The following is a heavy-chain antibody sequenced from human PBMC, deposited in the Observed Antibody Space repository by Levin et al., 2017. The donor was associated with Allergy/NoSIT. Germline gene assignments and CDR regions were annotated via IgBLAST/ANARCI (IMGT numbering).Heavy chain of an antibody. D-gene: IGHD5-24*01. J-gene: IGHJ3*02. V-gene: IGHV2-5*02. CDR2: IFWDDDK. CDR1: GFSLTPSGVG. CDR3: AHRRVDEMARTRAGLGAFDI. Sequence: SGPTLVKPTQTLTLTCTFSGFSLTPSGVGVGWIRQPPGKALEWLAVIFWDDDKRYSLSLKNRVTITKDTSKNQLVLTMTNVDPVNTATYYCAHRRVDEMARTRAGLGAFDIWGQGTMVTVSS.